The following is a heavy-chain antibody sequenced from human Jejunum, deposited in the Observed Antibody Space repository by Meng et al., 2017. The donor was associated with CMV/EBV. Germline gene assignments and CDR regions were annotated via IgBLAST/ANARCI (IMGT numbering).Heavy chain of an antibody. CDR3: ARDLVVVPAAMGVYYYYGMDV. CDR1: Y. Sequence: YMSWIRQAPGKGLEWVSYISSSGSTIYYAASVQGRFTISRDNAKNSLYLQMNSLRAKDTAVYYCARDLVVVPAAMGVYYYYGMDVWGQGTTVTVSS. V-gene: IGHV3-11*04. J-gene: IGHJ6*02. D-gene: IGHD2-2*01. CDR2: ISSSGSTI.